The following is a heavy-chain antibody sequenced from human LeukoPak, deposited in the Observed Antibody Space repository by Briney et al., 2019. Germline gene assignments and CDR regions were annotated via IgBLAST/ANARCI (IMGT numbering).Heavy chain of an antibody. CDR3: AKAPGSVAGAPLSYFDY. Sequence: GRSLRLSCEASGFTFSNYGMHWVRQAPGKGLGWVAVISNNGFNKYYVDSVEGRFTISRDNSKNTQYLQMHSLRAEDTAVYYCAKAPGSVAGAPLSYFDYWGQGTLVTVSS. CDR1: GFTFSNYG. V-gene: IGHV3-30*18. CDR2: ISNNGFNK. J-gene: IGHJ4*02. D-gene: IGHD6-19*01.